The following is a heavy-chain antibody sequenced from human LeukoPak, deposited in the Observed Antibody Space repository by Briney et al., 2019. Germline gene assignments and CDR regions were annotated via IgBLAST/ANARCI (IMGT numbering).Heavy chain of an antibody. Sequence: PSETLSLTCTVSGGSISSGGYYWSWIRQHPGKGLEWIGYIYYSGSTYYNPSLKSRVTISVDTSKNQFSLKLSSVTAADTAVYYCAILYGSYYYMDVWGKGTTVTVSS. CDR1: GGSISSGGYY. D-gene: IGHD2/OR15-2a*01. CDR2: IYYSGST. V-gene: IGHV4-31*03. CDR3: AILYGSYYYMDV. J-gene: IGHJ6*03.